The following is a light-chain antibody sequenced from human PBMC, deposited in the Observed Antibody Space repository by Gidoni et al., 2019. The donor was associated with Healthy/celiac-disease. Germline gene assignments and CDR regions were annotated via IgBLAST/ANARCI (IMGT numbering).Light chain of an antibody. V-gene: IGKV1-39*01. CDR1: QSISSY. CDR2: AAS. J-gene: IGKJ2*01. Sequence: DFQMTQSPSSLSASVGDRVTITCRASQSISSYLNWYQQKPGKAPKLLIYAASSLQSGVPSRFSGSRSGTDFTLTISSLQPEDFATYYCQQSYSTPYTFGQGTKVEIK. CDR3: QQSYSTPYT.